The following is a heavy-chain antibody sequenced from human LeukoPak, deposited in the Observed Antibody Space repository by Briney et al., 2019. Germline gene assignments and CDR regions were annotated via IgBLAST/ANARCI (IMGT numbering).Heavy chain of an antibody. D-gene: IGHD3-22*01. CDR3: ARYFYDSSGSSSDAYDI. J-gene: IGHJ3*02. CDR2: INPNSGGT. CDR1: GYTFIGYY. V-gene: IGHV1-2*02. Sequence: ASVKVSCKASGYTFIGYYLNWVRQAPGQGLEWMGWINPNSGGTNYEQKFQGRVTLTRDTSISTAYMELSRLRSDDSAVYYCARYFYDSSGSSSDAYDIWGQGTMVTVSS.